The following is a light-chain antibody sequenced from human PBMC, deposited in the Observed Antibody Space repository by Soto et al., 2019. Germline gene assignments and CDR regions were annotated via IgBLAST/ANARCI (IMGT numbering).Light chain of an antibody. V-gene: IGKV3D-15*01. Sequence: EIVMTQSPATLYVSPGERATLSCRASQSVSSNLAWYQQKPGQAPRLLIYGASTRATGIPARFSGSGSGTEFTLTISSLQYEDFAFYYCQQYQNWPLTFGGGTKVEIK. CDR2: GAS. CDR3: QQYQNWPLT. CDR1: QSVSSN. J-gene: IGKJ4*01.